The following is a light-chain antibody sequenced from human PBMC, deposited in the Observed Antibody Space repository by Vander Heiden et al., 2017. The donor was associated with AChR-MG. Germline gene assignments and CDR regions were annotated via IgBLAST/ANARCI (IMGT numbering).Light chain of an antibody. CDR1: QSVSSN. CDR3: QQYNNWPLYT. Sequence: IVMTQSPATLSVSPGERATLPCRASQSVSSNLAWYQQKPGQAPRLLIYGASTRATGIPARFSGSGYGTEFTLTISSLQSEDFAVYYCQQYNNWPLYTFGQGTKLEIK. J-gene: IGKJ2*01. CDR2: GAS. V-gene: IGKV3-15*01.